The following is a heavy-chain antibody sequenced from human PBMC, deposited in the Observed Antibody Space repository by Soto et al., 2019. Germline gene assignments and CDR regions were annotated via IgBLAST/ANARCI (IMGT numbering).Heavy chain of an antibody. Sequence: QVQLVESGGGVVQPGRSLGLSCAASGFPFSDYGMHWVRQAPGKGLEWVAVISYDGRNKYYVDSVKGRFIITRDNSKNTLYLQMNSLRAEDTAVYYCAKAVTVTGNYYYGMDVWGQGTTVTVSS. CDR1: GFPFSDYG. J-gene: IGHJ6*02. CDR3: AKAVTVTGNYYYGMDV. D-gene: IGHD4-17*01. V-gene: IGHV3-30*18. CDR2: ISYDGRNK.